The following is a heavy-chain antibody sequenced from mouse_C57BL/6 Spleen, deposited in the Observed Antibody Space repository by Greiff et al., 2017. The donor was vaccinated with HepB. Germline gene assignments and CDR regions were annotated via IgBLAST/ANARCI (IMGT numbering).Heavy chain of an antibody. CDR2: IYPGSGNT. D-gene: IGHD1-1*02. Sequence: VKLQQSGAELVRPGASVKLSCKASGYTFTDYYINWVKQRPGQGLEWIARIYPGSGNTYYNEKFKGKATLTAEKSSSTAYMQLSSLTSEDSAVYFCAIGNYFGYWGQGTTLTVSS. V-gene: IGHV1-76*01. J-gene: IGHJ2*01. CDR1: GYTFTDYY. CDR3: AIGNYFGY.